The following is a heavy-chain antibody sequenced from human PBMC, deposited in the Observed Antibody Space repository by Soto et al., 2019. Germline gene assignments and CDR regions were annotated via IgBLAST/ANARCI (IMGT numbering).Heavy chain of an antibody. CDR3: AREDIVVVPAAIRGRGMDV. D-gene: IGHD2-2*02. V-gene: IGHV3-21*01. CDR2: ISSSSSYI. Sequence: GGSLRLSCAASGFTFSSYSMNWVRQAPGKGLEWVSSISSSSSYIYYADSVKGRFTISRDNAKNSLYLQMNSLRAEDTAVYYCAREDIVVVPAAIRGRGMDVWGQGTTVTVSS. J-gene: IGHJ6*02. CDR1: GFTFSSYS.